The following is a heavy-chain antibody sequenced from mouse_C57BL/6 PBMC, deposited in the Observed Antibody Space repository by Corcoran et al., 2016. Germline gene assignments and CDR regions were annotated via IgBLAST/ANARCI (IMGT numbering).Heavy chain of an antibody. V-gene: IGHV1-18*01. CDR3: ARYDGYYFDY. Sequence: EVQLQQSGPELVKTGASVKIPCKASGYTFTDYNMDWVKQSHGKSLEWIGDINPNNGGTIYNQKFKGKATLTVDKSSSTAYMELRSLTSEDTAVYYCARYDGYYFDYWGQGTTLTVSS. D-gene: IGHD2-3*01. CDR1: GYTFTDYN. CDR2: INPNNGGT. J-gene: IGHJ2*01.